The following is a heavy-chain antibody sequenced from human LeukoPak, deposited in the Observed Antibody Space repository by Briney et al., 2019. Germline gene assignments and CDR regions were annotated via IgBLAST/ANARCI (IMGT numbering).Heavy chain of an antibody. V-gene: IGHV1-8*01. CDR2: MNPNSDNT. D-gene: IGHD1-26*01. J-gene: IGHJ3*02. CDR1: GYTFTTYD. Sequence: ASVKVSCKASGYTFTTYDINWVRQATGQGLEWMGWMNPNSDNTGYAQKFQGRVSMTRSTSISTVYMELSSLGSEDTAVYYCASHSGSYYVAFDIWGQGTTVTVSS. CDR3: ASHSGSYYVAFDI.